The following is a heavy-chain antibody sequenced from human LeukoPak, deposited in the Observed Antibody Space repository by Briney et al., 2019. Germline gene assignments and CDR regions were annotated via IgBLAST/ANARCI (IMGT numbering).Heavy chain of an antibody. CDR3: ARDQYDYVWGSYEDSPFDY. V-gene: IGHV3-30-3*01. D-gene: IGHD3-16*01. CDR1: GFTFSSYA. J-gene: IGHJ4*02. CDR2: ISYDGSNK. Sequence: GGPLRLSCAASGFTFSSYAMHWVRQAPGKGLEWVAVISYDGSNKYYADSVKGRFTISRDNSKNTLYLQMNSLRAEDTAVYYCARDQYDYVWGSYEDSPFDYWGQGTLVTVSS.